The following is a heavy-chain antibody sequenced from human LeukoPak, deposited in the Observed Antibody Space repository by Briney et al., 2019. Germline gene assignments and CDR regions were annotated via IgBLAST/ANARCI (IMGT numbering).Heavy chain of an antibody. CDR1: GGSISSSSYY. D-gene: IGHD6-25*01. V-gene: IGHV4-39*01. CDR3: ARLAAPNNWFDP. J-gene: IGHJ5*02. CDR2: IYYSGST. Sequence: SETLSLTCTVSGGSISSSSYYWGWIRQPPGRGREWIGSIYYSGSTYYNPSLKSRVTISVDTSKNQFSLKLSSVTAADTAVYYCARLAAPNNWFDPWGQGTLVTVSS.